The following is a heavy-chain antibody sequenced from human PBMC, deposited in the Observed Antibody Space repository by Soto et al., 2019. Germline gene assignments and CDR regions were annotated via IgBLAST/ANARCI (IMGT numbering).Heavy chain of an antibody. D-gene: IGHD4-17*01. CDR1: GFTFSRSA. CDR2: ISDSGGGT. Sequence: PGGSLRLSCAASGFTFSRSAMSWLRQAPGKGLEWVSAISDSGGGTFYADSVKGRFTISRDNSKNTLFVQMNSLRAEDTAVYYCAKGPHGDYSLWGQGTLVTVSS. J-gene: IGHJ4*02. V-gene: IGHV3-23*01. CDR3: AKGPHGDYSL.